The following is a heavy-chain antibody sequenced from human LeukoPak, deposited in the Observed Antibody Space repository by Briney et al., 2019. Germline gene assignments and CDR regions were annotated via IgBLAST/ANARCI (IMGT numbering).Heavy chain of an antibody. J-gene: IGHJ4*02. CDR1: GGTFSSYA. Sequence: SSVKVSCKASGGTFSSYAISWVRQAPGQGLEWMGRIIPIFGTANYAQKFQGRVTITTDESTSTAYMELSSLRPEDTAVYYCARVKILTGYYKRAIFDYWGQGTLVTVSS. CDR3: ARVKILTGYYKRAIFDY. D-gene: IGHD3-9*01. CDR2: IIPIFGTA. V-gene: IGHV1-69*05.